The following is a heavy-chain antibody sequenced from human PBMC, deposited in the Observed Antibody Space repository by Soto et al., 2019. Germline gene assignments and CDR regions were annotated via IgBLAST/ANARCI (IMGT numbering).Heavy chain of an antibody. Sequence: QLQLQESGPGLVKPSETLSLTCTVSSGSVNSSNYFWVWIRQPPGKRLEWIGTGYYSGSTYYNPSRKSRVTLYVDTSKNKFSLKLCSVAAADTPVYFCARHRAITMILGVPARTTYFDCWGQGSLVNVSS. CDR2: GYYSGST. V-gene: IGHV4-39*01. CDR1: SGSVNSSNYF. D-gene: IGHD3-10*01. CDR3: ARHRAITMILGVPARTTYFDC. J-gene: IGHJ4*02.